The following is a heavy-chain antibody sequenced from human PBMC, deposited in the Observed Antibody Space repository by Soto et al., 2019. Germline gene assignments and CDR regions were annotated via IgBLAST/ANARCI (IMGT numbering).Heavy chain of an antibody. Sequence: QVQLQESGPGLVKPSETLSLTCTVSGGSVSSGSYYWSWIRQPPGKGLEWIGYSYYSGSTNYNPSLTRRVPISVDPSQNQFSLKLSSVTAADTAVYSCASRCNGDYVQDYWGQGTLVTVSS. CDR3: ASRCNGDYVQDY. D-gene: IGHD4-17*01. J-gene: IGHJ4*02. V-gene: IGHV4-61*01. CDR2: SYYSGST. CDR1: GGSVSSGSYY.